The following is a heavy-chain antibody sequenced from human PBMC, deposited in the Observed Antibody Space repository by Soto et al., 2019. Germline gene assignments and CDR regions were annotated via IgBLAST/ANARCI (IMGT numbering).Heavy chain of an antibody. J-gene: IGHJ3*02. CDR3: ARDRITMVRGVIGLGAFDI. Sequence: GASVEVCCKASGYTFTSYGMSWVRQEKEQGLEWMGWISAYNGNTNYAQKLQGRVTMTTDTSTSTAYMELRSLRSDDTAVYYCARDRITMVRGVIGLGAFDIWGQGTMVTVSS. D-gene: IGHD3-10*01. CDR1: GYTFTSYG. V-gene: IGHV1-18*01. CDR2: ISAYNGNT.